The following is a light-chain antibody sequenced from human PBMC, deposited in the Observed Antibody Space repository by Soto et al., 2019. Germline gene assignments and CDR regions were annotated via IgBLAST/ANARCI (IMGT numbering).Light chain of an antibody. CDR3: QQYNIGWT. V-gene: IGKV1-5*03. CDR1: QSVSSW. Sequence: DIQMTQSPSTLSASVGDRVTITCRASQSVSSWLAWYQQKPGKAPKLLIDRASILVSGVPSRFSGGGSGTEFTLTIISLQPDDFATYYCQQYNIGWTFGQGTTVEI. CDR2: RAS. J-gene: IGKJ1*01.